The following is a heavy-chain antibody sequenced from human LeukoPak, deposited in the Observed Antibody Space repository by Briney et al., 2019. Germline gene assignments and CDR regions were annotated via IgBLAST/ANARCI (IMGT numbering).Heavy chain of an antibody. D-gene: IGHD3-22*01. CDR2: IFPGDSDT. Sequence: GESLKISCKGSGYRFSTYWIAWVRQMPGKALEWMGMIFPGDSDTRYSPSFQGQVTISADKSVNTAYLQWSSLKASDTAMYYCARPNITSYYDSRGYDAFDVWGQGTMVTVYS. J-gene: IGHJ3*01. CDR3: ARPNITSYYDSRGYDAFDV. CDR1: GYRFSTYW. V-gene: IGHV5-51*01.